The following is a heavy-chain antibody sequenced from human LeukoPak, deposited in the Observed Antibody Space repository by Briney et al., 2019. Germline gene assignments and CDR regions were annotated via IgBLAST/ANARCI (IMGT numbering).Heavy chain of an antibody. Sequence: GGSLRLSCAASGFTFSSYAMTWIRQAPGKGLEWVSYISSSGSTIYYADSVKGRFTVSRDNAKNSLYLQLNSLRAEDTAVYYCAREVSPGGIHGYYYGMDVWGQGTTVTVSS. J-gene: IGHJ6*02. CDR3: AREVSPGGIHGYYYGMDV. D-gene: IGHD3-16*01. V-gene: IGHV3-11*01. CDR2: ISSSGSTI. CDR1: GFTFSSYA.